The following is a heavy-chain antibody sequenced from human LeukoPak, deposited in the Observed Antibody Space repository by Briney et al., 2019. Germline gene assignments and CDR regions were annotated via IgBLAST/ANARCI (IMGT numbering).Heavy chain of an antibody. Sequence: GGSLRLSCAASGFTFSSYAMSWVRQAPGKGLEWVSVIYSGGSTYYADSVKGRFTISRDNSKNTLYLQMNSLRAEDTAVYYCARAQKLRFLEWLLPLDYWGQGTLVTVSS. CDR3: ARAQKLRFLEWLLPLDY. J-gene: IGHJ4*02. D-gene: IGHD3-3*01. V-gene: IGHV3-66*01. CDR2: IYSGGST. CDR1: GFTFSSYA.